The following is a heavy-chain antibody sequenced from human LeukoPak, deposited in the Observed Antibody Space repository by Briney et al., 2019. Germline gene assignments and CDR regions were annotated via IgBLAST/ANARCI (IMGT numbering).Heavy chain of an antibody. CDR2: IYYSGST. CDR1: GDSISTYY. J-gene: IGHJ6*02. CDR3: ARDDSGSYHQLGV. D-gene: IGHD1-26*01. V-gene: IGHV4-59*01. Sequence: SETLSLTCTVSGDSISTYYWSWIRQPPGKGLEWIGYIYYSGSTNCNPSLKSRVTISVDTSKNQFSLKLISVTAADTAVYYCARDDSGSYHQLGVWGQGTTVTVSS.